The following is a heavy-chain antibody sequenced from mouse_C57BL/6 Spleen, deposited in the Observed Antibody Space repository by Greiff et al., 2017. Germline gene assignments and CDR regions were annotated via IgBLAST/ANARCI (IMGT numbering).Heavy chain of an antibody. CDR1: GYTFTSYG. D-gene: IGHD2-4*01. V-gene: IGHV1-81*01. J-gene: IGHJ4*01. CDR3: ARGRGYDYDGDYYAMDD. CDR2: IYPRSGNT. Sequence: QVQLQQSGAELARPGASVKLSCKASGYTFTSYGISWVKQRTGQGLEWIGEIYPRSGNTYYNEKFKGKATLTADKSSSTAYMELRSLTSEDSAVXFCARGRGYDYDGDYYAMDDWGQGTSVTVSS.